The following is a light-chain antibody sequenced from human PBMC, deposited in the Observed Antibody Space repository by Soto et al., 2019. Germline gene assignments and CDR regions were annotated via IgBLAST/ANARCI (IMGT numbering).Light chain of an antibody. V-gene: IGLV2-14*01. CDR1: SSDVVGYNY. J-gene: IGLJ1*01. CDR2: DVS. Sequence: QSVLTQPASVSGSPGQSITISCTGTSSDVVGYNYVSWYQQHPGKAPKLMIYDVSNRPSGVSNRFSGSKSGNTASLTISGLQAEDEADYYSSSYTSSSTSHHVFRTGTKVP. CDR3: SSYTSSSTSHHV.